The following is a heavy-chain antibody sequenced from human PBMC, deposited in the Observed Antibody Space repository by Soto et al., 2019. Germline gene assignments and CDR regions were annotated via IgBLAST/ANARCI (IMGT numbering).Heavy chain of an antibody. D-gene: IGHD6-6*01. CDR2: ISAYNGNT. Sequence: GASVKVSCKASGYTFTGYGISWVRQAPGQGLEWMGWISAYNGNTNYAQKLQGRVTMTTDTSTSTAYMELRSLRSDDTAVYYCARVVGGYSSSSVDNYYYGMDVWGQGTTVTSP. CDR3: ARVVGGYSSSSVDNYYYGMDV. V-gene: IGHV1-18*01. J-gene: IGHJ6*02. CDR1: GYTFTGYG.